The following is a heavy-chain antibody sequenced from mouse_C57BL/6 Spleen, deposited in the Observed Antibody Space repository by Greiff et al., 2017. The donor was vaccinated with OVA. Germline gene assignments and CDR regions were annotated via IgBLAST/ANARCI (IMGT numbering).Heavy chain of an antibody. D-gene: IGHD2-4*01. CDR3: ARYLDMGDYDY. CDR2: IDPSDSET. CDR1: GYTFTSYW. Sequence: QVQLQQPGAELVRPGSSVKLSCKASGYTFTSYWMHWVKQRPIQGLEWIGNIDPSDSETHYNQKFKDKATLTVDKSSSTAYMQLSILTSEDSAVYYCARYLDMGDYDYWGQGTTLTVSS. V-gene: IGHV1-52*01. J-gene: IGHJ2*01.